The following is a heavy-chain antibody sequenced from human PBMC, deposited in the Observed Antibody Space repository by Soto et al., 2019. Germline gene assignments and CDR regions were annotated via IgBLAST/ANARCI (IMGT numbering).Heavy chain of an antibody. D-gene: IGHD6-6*01. V-gene: IGHV3-23*01. CDR2: ITGSGGTT. CDR3: AREYRTSSQFDY. Sequence: GGSLRLSCAASGFTSGTYAMSWVRQAPGKGLEWVSSITGSGGTTDYADSVKGWFTISRDTSRNTLYLQMSRLSVDDTAIYYCAREYRTSSQFDYWGQGTLVTVSS. CDR1: GFTSGTYA. J-gene: IGHJ4*02.